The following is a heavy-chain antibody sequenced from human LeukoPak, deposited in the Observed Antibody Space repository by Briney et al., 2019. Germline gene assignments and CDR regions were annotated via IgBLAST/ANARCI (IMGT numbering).Heavy chain of an antibody. Sequence: PSETLSPTCTVSGGSISSYYWSWIRQPPGKGLEWIGYIYYSGSTNYNPSLKSRVTISVDTSKNQFSLKLSSVTAADTAVYYCARSLRWMNLYTPYYMDVWGKGTTVTVSS. V-gene: IGHV4-59*01. J-gene: IGHJ6*03. CDR1: GGSISSYY. CDR2: IYYSGST. CDR3: ARSLRWMNLYTPYYMDV. D-gene: IGHD2-15*01.